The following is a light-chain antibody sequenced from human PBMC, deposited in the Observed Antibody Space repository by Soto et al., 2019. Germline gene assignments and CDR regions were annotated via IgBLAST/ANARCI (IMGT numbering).Light chain of an antibody. CDR3: SSYTSTSSYV. CDR1: SSDIGNYNY. CDR2: EVS. J-gene: IGLJ1*01. V-gene: IGLV2-14*01. Sequence: QSVLAQPPSVSAAPGQKVTISCTGTSSDIGNYNYVSWYQQHPGKAPKLMISEVSNRPSGVSNRFSGSKSGNTASLTISGLQPEDEADYYCSSYTSTSSYVFGGGTKVTVL.